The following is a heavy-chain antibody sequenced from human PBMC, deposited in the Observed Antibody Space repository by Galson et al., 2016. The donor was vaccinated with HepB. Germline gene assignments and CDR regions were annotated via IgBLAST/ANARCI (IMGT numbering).Heavy chain of an antibody. CDR1: GFTFGDSY. CDR3: ARGHYEV. J-gene: IGHJ4*02. D-gene: IGHD3-3*01. CDR2: ITDSGTVL. V-gene: IGHV3-11*01. Sequence: SLRLSCAASGFTFGDSYMSWIRQAPGKGLEGISCITDSGTVLFYADSVKGRFTISRDNARNSLYLHLNSLRAEDTAVYYCARGHYEVWGQGTLVTVSS.